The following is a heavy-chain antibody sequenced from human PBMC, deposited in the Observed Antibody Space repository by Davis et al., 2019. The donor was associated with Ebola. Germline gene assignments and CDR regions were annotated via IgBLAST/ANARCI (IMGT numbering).Heavy chain of an antibody. CDR2: IYYSGST. J-gene: IGHJ4*02. CDR1: GGSISSYY. D-gene: IGHD3-22*01. Sequence: MPSETLSPTCTVSGGSISSYYWSCIRQPPAKVLEWIGYIYYSGSTNYNPSLKSRVTISVDTSKNQFSLKLSSVTAADTAVYYCARDYYDSSGYYLGGYWGQGTLVTVSS. CDR3: ARDYYDSSGYYLGGY. V-gene: IGHV4-59*01.